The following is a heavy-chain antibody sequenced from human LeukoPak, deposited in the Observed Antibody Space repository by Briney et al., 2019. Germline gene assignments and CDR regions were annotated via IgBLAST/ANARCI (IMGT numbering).Heavy chain of an antibody. V-gene: IGHV3-15*01. J-gene: IGHJ4*02. CDR1: GFTFSNAW. Sequence: GSLRLSCAASGFTFSNAWMSWVRQAPGKGLEWVGRIKSKSVGGTTDYAAPVKGRFTISRDDSKYTLYLQMNSLKTEDTAVYYCTAGGYSYGLQFAYWGQGTLVLVSS. CDR2: IKSKSVGGTT. CDR3: TAGGYSYGLQFAY. D-gene: IGHD5-18*01.